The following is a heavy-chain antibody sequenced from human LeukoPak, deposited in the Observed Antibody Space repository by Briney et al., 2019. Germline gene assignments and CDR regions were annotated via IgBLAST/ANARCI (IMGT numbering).Heavy chain of an antibody. Sequence: GGSLRLSCAASGFAFRNYAIHWVRQAPGKGLEWVAVVSYDGSYKDYADSVKGRFTISRDNSRNTLYLQMNSLRAEDTAVYYCAKDPFYSSPYYFDYWGQGTLVTVSS. CDR2: VSYDGSYK. CDR3: AKDPFYSSPYYFDY. CDR1: GFAFRNYA. V-gene: IGHV3-30*04. D-gene: IGHD6-6*01. J-gene: IGHJ4*02.